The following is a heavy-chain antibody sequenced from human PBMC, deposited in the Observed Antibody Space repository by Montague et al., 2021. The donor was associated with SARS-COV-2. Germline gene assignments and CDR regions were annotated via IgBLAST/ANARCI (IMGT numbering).Heavy chain of an antibody. CDR1: GGSISSGGYY. CDR2: IYYSGST. D-gene: IGHD3-3*01. J-gene: IGHJ4*01. V-gene: IGHV4-31*03. Sequence: TLSLTCTVSGGSISSGGYYWSWIRQHPGKGLEWIGYIYYSGSTYYNPSPKSRVTISVDTSKNQFSLKLSSVTAADTAVYYCARVQRITIFGVVTYFDYWGQGTLVTVSS. CDR3: ARVQRITIFGVVTYFDY.